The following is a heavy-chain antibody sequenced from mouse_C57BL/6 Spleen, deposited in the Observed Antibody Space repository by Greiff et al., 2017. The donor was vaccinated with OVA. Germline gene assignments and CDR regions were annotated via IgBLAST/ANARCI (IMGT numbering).Heavy chain of an antibody. J-gene: IGHJ1*03. Sequence: DVQLQESGPGMVKPSQSLSLTCTVTGYSITSGYDWHWIRHFPGNKLEWMGYISYSGSTNYNPSLKSRISITHDTSKNHFFLKLNSVTTEDTATYYCAREETYFDVWGTGTTVTVSS. CDR1: GYSITSGYD. CDR2: ISYSGST. CDR3: AREETYFDV. V-gene: IGHV3-1*01.